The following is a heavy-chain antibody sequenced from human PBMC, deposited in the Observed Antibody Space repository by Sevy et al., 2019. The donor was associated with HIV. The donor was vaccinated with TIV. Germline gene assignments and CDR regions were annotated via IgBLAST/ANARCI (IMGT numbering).Heavy chain of an antibody. CDR2: IYYDGVH. V-gene: IGHV4-31*03. J-gene: IGHJ4*02. Sequence: SETLSLTCSVSGGSISSEDYYWSWIRQRPGQDLEWIGHIYYDGVHYYNPSLRRRLFLSVDTSMNSFSLRRTSVTAAETAIYFCARLWGTAFDYWGQGTMVTVSS. CDR1: GGSISSEDYY. D-gene: IGHD3-16*01. CDR3: ARLWGTAFDY.